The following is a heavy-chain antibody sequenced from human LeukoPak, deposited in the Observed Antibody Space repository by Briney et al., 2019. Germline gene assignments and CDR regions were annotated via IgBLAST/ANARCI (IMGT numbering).Heavy chain of an antibody. Sequence: GGSLRLSCAASGFTFAIYAMHWVRQAPGKGLEWVAVISYDGNNKDYADSVKARFTIARDNSKNTLSLQMNSLRAEDTAVYYCARDLVGGWDDSSGYYYGYFDYWGQGTLVTVSS. V-gene: IGHV3-30-3*01. CDR3: ARDLVGGWDDSSGYYYGYFDY. J-gene: IGHJ4*02. CDR2: ISYDGNNK. D-gene: IGHD3-22*01. CDR1: GFTFAIYA.